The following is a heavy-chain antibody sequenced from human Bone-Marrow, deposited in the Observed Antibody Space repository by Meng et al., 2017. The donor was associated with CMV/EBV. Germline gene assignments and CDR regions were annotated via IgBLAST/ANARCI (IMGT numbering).Heavy chain of an antibody. CDR1: GGTFSSYA. J-gene: IGHJ3*02. D-gene: IGHD3-22*01. Sequence: SVKVSCKASGGTFSSYAISWVRQAPGQGLEWMGGIIPILGIANYAQKFQGRVTITADKSTSTAYMELSSLRSEDTAVYYCARASPVVTVLHDAFDIWGQGTIVTVSS. CDR2: IIPILGIA. V-gene: IGHV1-69*10. CDR3: ARASPVVTVLHDAFDI.